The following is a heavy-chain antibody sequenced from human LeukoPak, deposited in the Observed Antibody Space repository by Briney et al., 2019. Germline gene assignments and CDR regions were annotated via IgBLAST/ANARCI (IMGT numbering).Heavy chain of an antibody. V-gene: IGHV3-23*01. D-gene: IGHD3-22*01. CDR2: ISASGP. CDR3: AKDHESDGYPCLDH. Sequence: PGGSLRLSCAASGSTFSRLAMTWVRQAPGKGLEWVSTISASGPYYADAVRGRFTISRDNSRNTLSLQMDSLRAEDTAVYYCAKDHESDGYPCLDHWGLGTLVTVSS. CDR1: GSTFSRLA. J-gene: IGHJ4*02.